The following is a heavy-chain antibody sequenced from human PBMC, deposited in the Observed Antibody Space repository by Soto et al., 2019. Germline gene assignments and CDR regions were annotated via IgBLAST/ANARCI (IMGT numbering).Heavy chain of an antibody. Sequence: QVQLVQSGAEVKKPGSSVKVSCKASGDTFSGYSISWVRQAPGQGLEWMGGSIPLFGTTNYAQRFQGRVTITADKSTSTAYIELSSLKSEDTAIYYCARDLGSGYDPGDYWGQGTLVTVS. CDR1: GDTFSGYS. D-gene: IGHD5-12*01. J-gene: IGHJ4*02. CDR2: SIPLFGTT. V-gene: IGHV1-69*14. CDR3: ARDLGSGYDPGDY.